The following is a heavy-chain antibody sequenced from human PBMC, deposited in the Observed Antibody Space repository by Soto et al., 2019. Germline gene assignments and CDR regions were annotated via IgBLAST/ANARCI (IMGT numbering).Heavy chain of an antibody. J-gene: IGHJ4*02. CDR3: ARLLKGSLVTA. CDR1: GFRFSDHS. Sequence: PGGSLRLSCVGSGFRFSDHSMHWVRRAPGTGLQWLSYISSSGDRIHYADSVRGRFTVSRDNAKNSLFLRMNSLRDDDTAMYYCARLLKGSLVTAWGQRTLVTVSS. CDR2: ISSSGDRI. D-gene: IGHD2-21*02. V-gene: IGHV3-48*02.